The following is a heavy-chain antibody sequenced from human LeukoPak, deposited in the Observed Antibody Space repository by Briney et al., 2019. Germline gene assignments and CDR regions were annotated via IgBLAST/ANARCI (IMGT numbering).Heavy chain of an antibody. J-gene: IGHJ4*02. CDR1: GGSFSGYY. V-gene: IGHV4-34*01. D-gene: IGHD2-21*02. CDR3: ARGLTPPEYCGGDCYSNYFDY. CDR2: INHSGST. Sequence: SETLSLTCAVYGGSFSGYYWSWIRQPPGKGLEWIGEINHSGSTNYNPSLKSRVTISVDTSKNQFSLKLSSVTAADTAVHYCARGLTPPEYCGGDCYSNYFDYWGQGTLVTVSS.